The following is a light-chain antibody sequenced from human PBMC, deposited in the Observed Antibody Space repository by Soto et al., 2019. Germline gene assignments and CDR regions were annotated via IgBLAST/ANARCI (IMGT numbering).Light chain of an antibody. Sequence: EIVLTQSPDTLSLSPGERATLSCRASQSVTNNALAWNQQKSGQAPRLLIYGASNRATGIPDRFSGSVSGTDFTLTISRLESEDFAVYYCQQFGDPPPAYTFGQGTNLEI. CDR2: GAS. J-gene: IGKJ2*01. V-gene: IGKV3-20*01. CDR1: QSVTNNA. CDR3: QQFGDPPPAYT.